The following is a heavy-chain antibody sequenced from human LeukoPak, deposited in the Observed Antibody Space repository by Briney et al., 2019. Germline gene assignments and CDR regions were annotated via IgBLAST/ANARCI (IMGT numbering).Heavy chain of an antibody. V-gene: IGHV4-39*01. CDR1: SGSLSSITYY. CDR3: ARLVFGMDYFDY. J-gene: IGHJ4*02. D-gene: IGHD3-3*01. CDR2: TYYSGSM. Sequence: SETLSLTCTVSSGSLSSITYYWGWIRQPPGKGLEWFGSTYYSGSMYSSLKSRVTRSVDTSKNQFALKLSSWTAAGTAVYYCARLVFGMDYFDYWGQGTLVTVSS.